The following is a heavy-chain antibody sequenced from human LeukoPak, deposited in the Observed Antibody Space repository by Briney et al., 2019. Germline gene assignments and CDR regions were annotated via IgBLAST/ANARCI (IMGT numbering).Heavy chain of an antibody. J-gene: IGHJ6*03. Sequence: GGSLRLSCAASGFTFSSYAMSWVRQAPGKGLEWVSAISGSGDSTYYADSVKGRFTISRDNSENTLYLQMNSLRAEDTAVYYCAKGSDDSSGYYYVYYYYYMDVWGKGTTVTVSS. V-gene: IGHV3-23*01. CDR1: GFTFSSYA. D-gene: IGHD3-22*01. CDR3: AKGSDDSSGYYYVYYYYYMDV. CDR2: ISGSGDST.